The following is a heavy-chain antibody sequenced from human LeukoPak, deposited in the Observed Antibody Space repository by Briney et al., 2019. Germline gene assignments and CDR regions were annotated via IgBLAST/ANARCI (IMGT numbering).Heavy chain of an antibody. CDR3: ARHDRGGLDAFDI. Sequence: PSETLSLTCTVSGGSITRSTDYWGWIRQPPGKGLEWIGSINYSGITYYNPSLKSRVTKSVDTSKNQFSLNLNSVTAADTAVYYCARHDRGGLDAFDIRGQGTMVTVFS. J-gene: IGHJ3*02. CDR1: GGSITRSTDY. V-gene: IGHV4-39*01. D-gene: IGHD3-16*01. CDR2: INYSGIT.